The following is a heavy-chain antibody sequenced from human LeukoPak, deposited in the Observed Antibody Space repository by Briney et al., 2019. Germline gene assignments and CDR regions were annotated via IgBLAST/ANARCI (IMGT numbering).Heavy chain of an antibody. Sequence: GASVKVSCKSSGYTFTSYGISWVRQAPGQGLELMGWISAYNGNTNHAQNLQGRVTLTTDTSTSTAYMELRSLRSDDTAVYYCARQGDGVTSQGAADYWGQGTLVTVSS. V-gene: IGHV1-18*01. CDR3: ARQGDGVTSQGAADY. CDR1: GYTFTSYG. D-gene: IGHD4-23*01. CDR2: ISAYNGNT. J-gene: IGHJ4*02.